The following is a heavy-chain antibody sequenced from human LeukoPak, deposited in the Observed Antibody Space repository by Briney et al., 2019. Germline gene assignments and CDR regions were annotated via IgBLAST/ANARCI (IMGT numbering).Heavy chain of an antibody. Sequence: SETLSLTCTVSGGSISSSSYYWGWIRQPPGKGLEWIGEINHSGSTNYNPSLKSRVTISVDTSKNQFSLKLSSVTAADTAVYYCARELITMVRGVMYFDYWGQGTLVTVSS. D-gene: IGHD3-10*01. CDR2: INHSGST. J-gene: IGHJ4*02. CDR3: ARELITMVRGVMYFDY. CDR1: GGSISSSSYY. V-gene: IGHV4-39*07.